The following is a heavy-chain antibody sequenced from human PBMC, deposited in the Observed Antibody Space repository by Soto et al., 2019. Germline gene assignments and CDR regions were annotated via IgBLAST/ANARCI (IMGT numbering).Heavy chain of an antibody. D-gene: IGHD1-26*01. CDR1: GFTFSSDW. CDR3: AKVGRIVGASRLPFDY. V-gene: IGHV3-74*01. J-gene: IGHJ4*02. Sequence: GGSLRLCCAASGFTFSSDWMHWVRQAPGKGLVWVSRINNDGSSTSYADSVKGRFTISRDNSKNTLYLQMNSLRAEDTAVYYCAKVGRIVGASRLPFDYWGQRTLVTVSS. CDR2: INNDGSST.